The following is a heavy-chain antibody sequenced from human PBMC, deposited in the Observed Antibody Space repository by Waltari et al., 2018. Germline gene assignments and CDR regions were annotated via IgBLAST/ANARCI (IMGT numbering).Heavy chain of an antibody. Sequence: QVQLQESGSGLVKPSETLSLTCTVSGGSISSYYWSWIRPPPGKGLEWIGYIYYSGSTNYNPSLKSRVTISVDTSKNQFSLKLSSVTAADTAVYYCARVYGDYVSPSVHYYYMDVWGKGTTVTVSS. V-gene: IGHV4-59*01. CDR3: ARVYGDYVSPSVHYYYMDV. D-gene: IGHD4-17*01. CDR1: GGSISSYY. J-gene: IGHJ6*03. CDR2: IYYSGST.